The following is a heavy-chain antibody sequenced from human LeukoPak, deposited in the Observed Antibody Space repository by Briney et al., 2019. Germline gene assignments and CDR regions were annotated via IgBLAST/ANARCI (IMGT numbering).Heavy chain of an antibody. CDR1: GFSFSSNW. V-gene: IGHV3-7*01. Sequence: GGSLRLSCAAPGFSFSSNWMGWVRQAPGKGLEWVAHIKRDGSQKYYLDSVKGRFTISRDNAKNSLYLQMSSLRVEDTAVYYCARLGLEVGGPNWFDPWGQGTLVTVSS. CDR3: ARLGLEVGGPNWFDP. J-gene: IGHJ5*02. CDR2: IKRDGSQK. D-gene: IGHD1-1*01.